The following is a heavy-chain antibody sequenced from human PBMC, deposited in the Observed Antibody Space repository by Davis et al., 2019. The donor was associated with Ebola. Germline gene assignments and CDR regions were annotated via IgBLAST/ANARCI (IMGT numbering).Heavy chain of an antibody. CDR1: GFTFSNYW. Sequence: GESLKISCVASGFTFSNYWMTWVRQAPGKGLEWVANIRQDGSAKYSVDSVKGRLTISRDNAKNSLYLQMNSLTAEDTGVYYCARDLAADARAMDVWGPGTTVTVSS. D-gene: IGHD6-13*01. CDR2: IRQDGSAK. V-gene: IGHV3-7*01. J-gene: IGHJ6*02. CDR3: ARDLAADARAMDV.